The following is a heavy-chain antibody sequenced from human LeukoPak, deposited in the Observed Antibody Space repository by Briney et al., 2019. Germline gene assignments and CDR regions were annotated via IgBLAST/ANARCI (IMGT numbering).Heavy chain of an antibody. V-gene: IGHV2-5*02. D-gene: IGHD6-19*01. Sequence: SGPTLVKPTQTLTLTCTFSGFSLSTRGVGVGWIRQPPGKALEWLALIYWDDDKRYSPSLKSRLTITKDTSKNQVVLTMTNMDPVDTATYYCAHCNSSGWPNWFDPWGQGTLVTVSS. J-gene: IGHJ5*02. CDR1: GFSLSTRGVG. CDR2: IYWDDDK. CDR3: AHCNSSGWPNWFDP.